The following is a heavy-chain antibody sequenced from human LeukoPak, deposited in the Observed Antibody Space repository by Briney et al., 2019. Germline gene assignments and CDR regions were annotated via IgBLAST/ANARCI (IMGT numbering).Heavy chain of an antibody. CDR3: ARVEYCTKGVCINFDL. D-gene: IGHD2-8*01. CDR2: INPNRGGT. CDR1: LFTLTGPY. V-gene: IGHV1-2*02. J-gene: IGHJ4*02. Sequence: ASVNVSFKASLFTLTGPYIHWMRQAPGQGLEWMGWINPNRGGTKYAQKFQGRVTVTRATSTSTAYMELSGLRADDTAAYYCARVEYCTKGVCINFDLWGQGTLVTVSS.